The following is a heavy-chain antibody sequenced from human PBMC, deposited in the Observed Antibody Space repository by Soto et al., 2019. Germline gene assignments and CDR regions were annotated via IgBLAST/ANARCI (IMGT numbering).Heavy chain of an antibody. CDR2: ISYDGSNK. J-gene: IGHJ3*02. CDR1: GFTFSSYG. CDR3: AKTYSGSYLDAFDI. V-gene: IGHV3-30*18. Sequence: GGSLRLSCAASGFTFSSYGMHWVRQAPDKGLEWVAVISYDGSNKYYADSVKGRFTISRDNSKNTLYLQMNSLRAEDTAVYYCAKTYSGSYLDAFDIWGQGTMVTVSS. D-gene: IGHD1-26*01.